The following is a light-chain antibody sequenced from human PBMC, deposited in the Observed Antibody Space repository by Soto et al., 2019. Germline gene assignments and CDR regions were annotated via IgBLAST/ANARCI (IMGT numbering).Light chain of an antibody. CDR3: QHRRNSFYT. J-gene: IGKJ2*01. V-gene: IGKV4-1*01. CDR1: QSVLYSSNNKNY. Sequence: DIVMTQSPDSLAVSLGERATINCKSSQSVLYSSNNKNYLAWYQQKPGQPPKLLIYWASTRESGVPDRFSGSGSGTDFTLTISSLQAEDVAVYYCQHRRNSFYTFGQGTRLEI. CDR2: WAS.